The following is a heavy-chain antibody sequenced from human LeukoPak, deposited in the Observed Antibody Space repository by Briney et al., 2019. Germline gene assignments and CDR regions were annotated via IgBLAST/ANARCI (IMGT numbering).Heavy chain of an antibody. D-gene: IGHD3-10*01. J-gene: IGHJ3*02. CDR2: IYTSGST. V-gene: IGHV4-4*07. Sequence: SETLSLTCAVYGGSISSYYWSWIRQPAGKGLEWIGRIYTSGSTNYNPSLKSRVTMSVDTSKNQFSLKLSSVTAADTAVYYCARDGPQELWFGELYPDAFDIWGQGTMVTVSS. CDR3: ARDGPQELWFGELYPDAFDI. CDR1: GGSISSYY.